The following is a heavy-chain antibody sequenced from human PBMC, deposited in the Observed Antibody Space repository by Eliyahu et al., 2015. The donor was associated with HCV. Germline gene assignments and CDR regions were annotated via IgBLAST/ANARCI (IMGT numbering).Heavy chain of an antibody. CDR1: GXTFTSYG. V-gene: IGHV1-18*01. Sequence: QVQLVQSGAEVKKPGASVXVSCXXSGXTFTSYGIXWVRQAPGQGLEWMGWIXAYNGNTNXAQKLQGRVTMTTDTSTSTAYMELRSLRSDDTAVYYCARDRGVYCSGGSCPGGYWGQGTLVTVSS. D-gene: IGHD2-15*01. CDR3: ARDRGVYCSGGSCPGGY. CDR2: IXAYNGNT. J-gene: IGHJ4*02.